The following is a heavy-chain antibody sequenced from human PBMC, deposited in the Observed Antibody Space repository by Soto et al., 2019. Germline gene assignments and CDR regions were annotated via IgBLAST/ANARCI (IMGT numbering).Heavy chain of an antibody. Sequence: QVQLVESGGGVVQPGGSLRLSCTTSGFTFNTYGMHWVRQAPGTGLEWVASIWYDGSNKYYADSVKGRFTISRDNSKNTLYLQMNSLRAEDTALYYCARADCTGAYCYSWPFNYGVDVWGQGTTVTVSS. CDR1: GFTFNTYG. V-gene: IGHV3-33*08. D-gene: IGHD2-15*01. CDR3: ARADCTGAYCYSWPFNYGVDV. CDR2: IWYDGSNK. J-gene: IGHJ6*02.